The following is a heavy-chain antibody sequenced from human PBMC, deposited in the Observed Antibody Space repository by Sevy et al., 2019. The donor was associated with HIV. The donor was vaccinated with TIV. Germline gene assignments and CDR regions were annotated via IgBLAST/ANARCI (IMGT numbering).Heavy chain of an antibody. J-gene: IGHJ6*03. D-gene: IGHD4-4*01. Sequence: SETLSLTCTVSGGSISSGSYYWGWIRQSPGKGLEWIGTISYSGTTYYNPSLKSRVTISADTSKNQFSLNLSSVTAADTAIYYCAIGYDHSNQYYYYYYMDVWGKGTTVTVSS. V-gene: IGHV4-39*02. CDR1: GGSISSGSYY. CDR2: ISYSGTT. CDR3: AIGYDHSNQYYYYYYMDV.